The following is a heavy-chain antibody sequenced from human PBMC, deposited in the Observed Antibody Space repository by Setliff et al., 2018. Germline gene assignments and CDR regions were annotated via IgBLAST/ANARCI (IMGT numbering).Heavy chain of an antibody. D-gene: IGHD5-18*01. Sequence: GSVKVSCAASGFTFSSYAMSWVRQAPGKGLEWVSAISGSGGSTYYADSVKGRFTISRDNSKNTLYLQMNSLRAEDTAVYYCAKEGGYSYGYDFDYWGQGTLVTVSS. CDR3: AKEGGYSYGYDFDY. CDR1: GFTFSSYA. V-gene: IGHV3-23*01. CDR2: ISGSGGST. J-gene: IGHJ4*02.